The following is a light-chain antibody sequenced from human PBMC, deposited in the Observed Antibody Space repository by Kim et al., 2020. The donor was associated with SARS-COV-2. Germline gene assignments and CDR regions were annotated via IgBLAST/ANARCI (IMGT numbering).Light chain of an antibody. CDR1: RSNFGSNY. J-gene: IGLJ3*02. CDR3: AAWDDSLSGRV. V-gene: IGLV1-47*01. Sequence: GQRVTISCSGSRSNFGSNYVYWYQQLPGTAPKLLIYRNNQRPSGVPDRFSGSKSGTSASLAISGLRSEDEADYYCAAWDDSLSGRVFGGGTQLTVL. CDR2: RNN.